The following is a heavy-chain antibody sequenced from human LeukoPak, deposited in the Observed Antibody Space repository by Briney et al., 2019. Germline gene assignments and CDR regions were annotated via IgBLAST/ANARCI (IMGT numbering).Heavy chain of an antibody. V-gene: IGHV4-59*12. D-gene: IGHD3-22*01. CDR2: IYYSGST. CDR1: GGSISSYY. J-gene: IGHJ3*02. Sequence: PSETLSLTCTVSGGSISSYYWSWIRQPPGKGLEWIGYIYYSGSTNYNPSLKSRVTISVDTSKNQFSLKLSSVTAADTAVYYCARGPKTYYYDSSGYLYPGAFDIWGQGTMVTVSS. CDR3: ARGPKTYYYDSSGYLYPGAFDI.